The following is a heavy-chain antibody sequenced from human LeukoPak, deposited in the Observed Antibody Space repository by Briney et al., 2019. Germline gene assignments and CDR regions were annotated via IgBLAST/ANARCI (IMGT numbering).Heavy chain of an antibody. CDR3: ARKYYYDSIGSDAFDI. J-gene: IGHJ3*02. Sequence: GGSLRLSCAASGFTVSSNYRSWVRQAPGKGLEWVSVIYSGGATYYADSVKGRFTISRDNSKNTLYLQMNSLRAEDTAVYYCARKYYYDSIGSDAFDIWGQGTMVTVSS. D-gene: IGHD3-22*01. V-gene: IGHV3-53*01. CDR2: IYSGGAT. CDR1: GFTVSSNY.